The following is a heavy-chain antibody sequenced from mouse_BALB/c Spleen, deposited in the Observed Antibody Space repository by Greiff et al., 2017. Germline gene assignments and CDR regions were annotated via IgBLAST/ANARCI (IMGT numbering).Heavy chain of an antibody. D-gene: IGHD2-14*01. V-gene: IGHV5-17*02. CDR2: ISSGSSTI. J-gene: IGHJ4*01. CDR3: ARWRYDEGGYPMDY. CDR1: GFTFSSFG. Sequence: EVNVVESGGGLVQPGGSRKLSCAASGFTFSSFGMHWVRQAPEKGLEWVAYISSGSSTIYYADTVKGRFTISRDNPKNTLFLQMTSLRSEDTAMYYCARWRYDEGGYPMDYWGQGTSVTVSS.